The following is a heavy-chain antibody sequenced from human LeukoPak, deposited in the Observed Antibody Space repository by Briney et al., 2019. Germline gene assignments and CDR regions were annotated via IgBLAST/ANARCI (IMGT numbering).Heavy chain of an antibody. CDR3: ARVIQLWLYGCMDV. CDR1: GFTFSSYA. V-gene: IGHV3-64*01. CDR2: ISSNGGST. D-gene: IGHD5-18*01. Sequence: GGSLRLSCAASGFTFSSYAMHWVRQTPGKGLEHLSAISSNGGSTYYANSVKGRFTISRDNSKNTLYLQMGSPRAEDMAVYHCARVIQLWLYGCMDVWGKGTTVTVSS. J-gene: IGHJ6*03.